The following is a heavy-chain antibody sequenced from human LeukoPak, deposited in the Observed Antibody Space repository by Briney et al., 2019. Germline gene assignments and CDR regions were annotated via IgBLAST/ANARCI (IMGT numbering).Heavy chain of an antibody. CDR2: IGTAGDT. D-gene: IGHD7-27*01. CDR1: GFTFSSYD. CDR3: ARSWGDVSSGYCYGMDV. Sequence: GGSLRLSCAASGFTFSSYDMHWVRQATGKGLEWVSAIGTAGDTYYPGSVKGRFTISRENAKNSLYLQMNSLRAGDTAVYYCARSWGDVSSGYCYGMDVWGQGTTVTVSS. J-gene: IGHJ6*02. V-gene: IGHV3-13*01.